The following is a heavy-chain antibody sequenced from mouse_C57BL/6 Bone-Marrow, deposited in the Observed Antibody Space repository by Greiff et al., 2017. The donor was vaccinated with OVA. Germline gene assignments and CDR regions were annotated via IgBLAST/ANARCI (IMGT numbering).Heavy chain of an antibody. CDR1: GYAFSSSW. CDR2: IYPGDGDT. Sequence: VKLVESGPELVKPGASVKISCKASGYAFSSSWMNWVKQRPGKGLEWIGRIYPGDGDTNYNGKFKGKATLTADKSSSTAYMQLSSLTSEDSAVYFCARSNYYGSSYLYFDYWGQGTTLKVSS. CDR3: ARSNYYGSSYLYFDY. J-gene: IGHJ2*01. V-gene: IGHV1-82*01. D-gene: IGHD1-1*01.